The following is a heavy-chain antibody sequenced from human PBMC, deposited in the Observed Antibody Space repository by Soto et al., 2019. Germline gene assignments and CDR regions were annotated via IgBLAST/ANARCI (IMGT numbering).Heavy chain of an antibody. CDR1: GFTLSTYS. V-gene: IGHV3-21*01. CDR2: SSSSSSDI. J-gene: IGHJ4*02. Sequence: PGGSLRLSCAASGFTLSTYSMNWVRQAPGKGLEWVSSSSSSSSDIYYADSVKGRFTISRDNAKNSLYMQMNSLRAEDTAVYYCARDQAYCTGGNCYPNSFDYWGQGTLVTVAS. D-gene: IGHD2-15*01. CDR3: ARDQAYCTGGNCYPNSFDY.